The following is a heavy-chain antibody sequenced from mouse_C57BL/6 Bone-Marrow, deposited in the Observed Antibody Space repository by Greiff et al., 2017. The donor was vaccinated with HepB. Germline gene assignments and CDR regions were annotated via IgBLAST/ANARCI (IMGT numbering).Heavy chain of an antibody. V-gene: IGHV3-6*01. Sequence: ESGPGLVKPSQSLSLTCSVTGYSITSGYYRNWIRQFPGNKLEWMGYISYDGSNNYNPSLKNRISITRDTSKNQFFLKLNSVTTEDTATYYCAREAHYYGSSFWFAYWGQGTLVTVSA. CDR2: ISYDGSN. D-gene: IGHD1-1*01. CDR3: AREAHYYGSSFWFAY. J-gene: IGHJ3*01. CDR1: GYSITSGYY.